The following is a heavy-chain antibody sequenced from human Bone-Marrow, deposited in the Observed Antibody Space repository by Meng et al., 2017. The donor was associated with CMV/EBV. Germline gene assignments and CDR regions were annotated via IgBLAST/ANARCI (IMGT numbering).Heavy chain of an antibody. CDR3: ARKLGGSYFTIWFDP. J-gene: IGHJ5*02. CDR1: GFTVSSNY. V-gene: IGHV3-53*01. Sequence: GGSLSLSCAASGFTVSSNYMSWVRQAPGKGLEWVSVIYSGGSTYYADSVKGRFTISRDNSKNTLSLQMDSLRAEDTALYHCARKLGGSYFTIWFDPWGQGTLVTVSS. D-gene: IGHD1-26*01. CDR2: IYSGGST.